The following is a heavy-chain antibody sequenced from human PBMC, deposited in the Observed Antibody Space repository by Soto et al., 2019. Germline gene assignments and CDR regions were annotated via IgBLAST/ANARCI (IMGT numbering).Heavy chain of an antibody. CDR2: IYYSGST. CDR1: GGSISSYY. V-gene: IGHV4-59*12. D-gene: IGHD6-19*01. J-gene: IGHJ3*02. Sequence: SETLSLTCTVSGGSISSYYCSWIRQPPGKGLEWIGYIYYSGSTYYNPSLKSRVTISVDTSKNQFSLKLSSVTAADTAVYYCAKVDTGYSSGCCALDIWGQGTMDTVSS. CDR3: AKVDTGYSSGCCALDI.